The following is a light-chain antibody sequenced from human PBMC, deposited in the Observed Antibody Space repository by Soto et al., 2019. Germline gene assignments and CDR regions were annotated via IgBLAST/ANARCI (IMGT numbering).Light chain of an antibody. V-gene: IGLV1-44*01. J-gene: IGLJ2*01. Sequence: QSVLTQPPSASGTPGQRVTISCSGSSSNIGSNTVNWYQQLPGTAPKLLIYSHNQRPSGVPDRFSGSRSGTSASLAISGLQSEDEADYYCAAWDDSLNGRVFCGGTKLTVL. CDR1: SSNIGSNT. CDR2: SHN. CDR3: AAWDDSLNGRV.